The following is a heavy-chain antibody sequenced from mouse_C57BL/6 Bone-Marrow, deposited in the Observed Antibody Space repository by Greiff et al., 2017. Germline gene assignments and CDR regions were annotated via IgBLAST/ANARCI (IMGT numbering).Heavy chain of an antibody. CDR3: TRALFLTPYFDY. J-gene: IGHJ2*01. CDR2: ISSGGDYI. CDR1: GFTFSSYA. Sequence: EVQGVESGEGLVKPGGSLKLSCAASGFTFSSYAMSWVRQTPEKRLEWVAYISSGGDYIYYADTVKGRFTISRDNARNTLYLQMSSLKSEDTAMYYCTRALFLTPYFDYWGQGTTLTVSS. V-gene: IGHV5-9-1*02. D-gene: IGHD4-1*01.